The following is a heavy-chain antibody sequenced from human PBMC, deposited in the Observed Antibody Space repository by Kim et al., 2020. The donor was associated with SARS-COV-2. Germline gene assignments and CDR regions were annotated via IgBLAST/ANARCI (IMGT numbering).Heavy chain of an antibody. Sequence: SETLSLTCAVYGGSFSGYYWSWIRQPPGKGLEWVGEINHSGSTNYNPSLKRRVTISVDTSKNQFSLKLSSVTSADTAVYYCARVVRGRWDCSCGSCTYYFDGLDVWGQGTTVTVSS. CDR1: GGSFSGYY. CDR2: INHSGST. D-gene: IGHD2-15*01. V-gene: IGHV4-34*01. J-gene: IGHJ6*02. CDR3: ARVVRGRWDCSCGSCTYYFDGLDV.